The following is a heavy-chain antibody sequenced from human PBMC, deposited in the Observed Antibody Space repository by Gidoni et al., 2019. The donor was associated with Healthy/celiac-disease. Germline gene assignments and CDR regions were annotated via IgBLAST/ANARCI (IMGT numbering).Heavy chain of an antibody. Sequence: QVQLVQSGAEVKKPGSSVKVSCKASGGTFSSYAISRVRPAPGQGLEWMGGIIPIFGTANYAQKFQGRVTITADESTSTAYMELSSLRSEDTAVYYCARGRITMIVVAYAFDIWGQGTMVTVSS. V-gene: IGHV1-69*01. CDR1: GGTFSSYA. J-gene: IGHJ3*02. CDR3: ARGRITMIVVAYAFDI. CDR2: IIPIFGTA. D-gene: IGHD3-22*01.